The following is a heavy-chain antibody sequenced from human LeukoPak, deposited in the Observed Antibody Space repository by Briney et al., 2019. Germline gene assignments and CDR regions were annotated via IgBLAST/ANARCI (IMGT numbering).Heavy chain of an antibody. D-gene: IGHD5-12*01. CDR3: AKEISGYSGDDPFDY. J-gene: IGHJ4*02. Sequence: GGSLRLSRAASGFTFSSNDMSWVRQAPGKGLEWVSAISGSGGSTYYADSVKGRFTISRDNSKNTLYLQMNSLRAEDTGVYYCAKEISGYSGDDPFDYWGQGTLVTVSS. V-gene: IGHV3-23*01. CDR1: GFTFSSND. CDR2: ISGSGGST.